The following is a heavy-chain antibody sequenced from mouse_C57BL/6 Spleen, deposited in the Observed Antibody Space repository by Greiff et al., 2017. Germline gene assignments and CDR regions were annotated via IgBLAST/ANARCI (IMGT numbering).Heavy chain of an antibody. CDR1: GYTFTSYW. CDR3: ARGTTVVATGYFDY. J-gene: IGHJ2*01. Sequence: QVQLQQPGAELVRPGSSVKLSCKASGYTFTSYWMDWVKQRPGQGLEWIGNIYPSDSETHYNQKFKDKATLTVDKSSSTAYMQLSSLTSEDSAVYYCARGTTVVATGYFDYWGQGTTLTVSS. D-gene: IGHD1-1*01. V-gene: IGHV1-61*01. CDR2: IYPSDSET.